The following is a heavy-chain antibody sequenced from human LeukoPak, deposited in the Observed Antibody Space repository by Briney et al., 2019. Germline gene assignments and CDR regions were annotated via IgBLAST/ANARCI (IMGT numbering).Heavy chain of an antibody. CDR1: GFTFRTYW. Sequence: PGGSLRLSCAASGFTFRTYWMHWVRQAPGKGLVWVSHINTDGSSTTYADSVKGRFTISRDNAKNTLYLQMNSPRAEDTAVYYCARSGYSYGYDYWGQGTLVTVSS. D-gene: IGHD5-18*01. CDR2: INTDGSST. CDR3: ARSGYSYGYDY. V-gene: IGHV3-74*01. J-gene: IGHJ4*02.